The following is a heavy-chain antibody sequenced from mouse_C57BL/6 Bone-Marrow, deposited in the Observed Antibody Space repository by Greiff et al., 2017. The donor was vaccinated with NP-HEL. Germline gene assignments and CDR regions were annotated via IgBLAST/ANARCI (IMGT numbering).Heavy chain of an antibody. J-gene: IGHJ1*03. CDR3: ARDRNYYGSSYWYFDV. V-gene: IGHV5-4*01. CDR1: GFTFSSYA. CDR2: LSDGGSYT. D-gene: IGHD1-1*01. Sequence: EVQLVESGGGLVKPGGSLKLSCAASGFTFSSYAMSWVRQTPEKRLEWVATLSDGGSYTYYPANVKGRFTISRDNAKNNLYLQMSHLKSEDTAMYYCARDRNYYGSSYWYFDVWGTGTTVTVSS.